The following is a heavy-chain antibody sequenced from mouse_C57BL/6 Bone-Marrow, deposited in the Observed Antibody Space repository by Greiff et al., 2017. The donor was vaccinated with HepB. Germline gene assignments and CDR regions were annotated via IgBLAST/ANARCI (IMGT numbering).Heavy chain of an antibody. CDR1: GYTFTSYW. CDR3: AKRNDYYGSSDDYYAMDY. V-gene: IGHV1-69*01. CDR2: IDPSDSYT. D-gene: IGHD1-1*01. Sequence: QVQLQQPGAELVMPGASVKLSCKASGYTFTSYWMHWVKQRPGQGLEWIGEIDPSDSYTNYNQKFKGKSTLTVDKSSSTAYMQLSSLTSEDSAVYYCAKRNDYYGSSDDYYAMDYWGQGTSVTVSS. J-gene: IGHJ4*01.